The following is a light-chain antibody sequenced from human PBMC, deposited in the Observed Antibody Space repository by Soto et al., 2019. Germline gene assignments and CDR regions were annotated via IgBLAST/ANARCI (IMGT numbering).Light chain of an antibody. J-gene: IGLJ1*01. CDR2: DNN. V-gene: IGLV1-51*01. CDR3: GTWDTSLSTYV. CDR1: SSNIGNNY. Sequence: QSVLTQPPSVSAAPGQKVTISCSGSSSNIGNNYVSWYQQLPGTAPKLLIYDNNNRPSGIPDRFSGSKSGTSATLGITGLQTGDEADYHCGTWDTSLSTYVFGTGTKVTVL.